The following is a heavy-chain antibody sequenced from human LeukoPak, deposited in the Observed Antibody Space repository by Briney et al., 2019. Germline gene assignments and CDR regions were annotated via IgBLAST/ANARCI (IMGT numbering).Heavy chain of an antibody. CDR2: INHSGST. V-gene: IGHV4-34*01. J-gene: IGHJ4*02. Sequence: SETLSLTCTVSGGSISGYYWTWIRQPPGKGLEWIGEINHSGSTNYNPSLKSRVTISVDTSKNQFSLELSSVTAADTAVYYCASLIERDYWGQGTLVTVSS. D-gene: IGHD3-22*01. CDR1: GGSISGYY. CDR3: ASLIERDY.